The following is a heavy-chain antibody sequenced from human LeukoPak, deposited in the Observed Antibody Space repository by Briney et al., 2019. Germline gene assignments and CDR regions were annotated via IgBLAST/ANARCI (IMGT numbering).Heavy chain of an antibody. V-gene: IGHV4-38-2*02. D-gene: IGHD6-19*01. CDR3: ARGGLDYFDS. CDR1: GYSISSGYY. J-gene: IGHJ4*02. CDR2: ISHSGST. Sequence: SETLSLTCTVSGYSISSGYYWGWIRQPPGKGLEWIATISHSGSTYYNPSLKSQVTISVDTSKNQFSLKLSSVTAADTAVYYCARGGLDYFDSRGQGTLVTVSS.